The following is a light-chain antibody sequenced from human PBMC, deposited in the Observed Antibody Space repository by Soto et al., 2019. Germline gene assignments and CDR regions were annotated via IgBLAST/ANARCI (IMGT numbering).Light chain of an antibody. CDR1: QSVSSN. J-gene: IGKJ1*01. CDR2: DTS. Sequence: ELVMTQSPATLSVSPGERATLSCRASQSVSSNLAWYQQKPGQAPRLLIYDTSDRATGLPARFSGSGSGTDFTLTISSLEPEDFAVFYCQQRSIWPWTFGQGTKVDI. CDR3: QQRSIWPWT. V-gene: IGKV3-11*01.